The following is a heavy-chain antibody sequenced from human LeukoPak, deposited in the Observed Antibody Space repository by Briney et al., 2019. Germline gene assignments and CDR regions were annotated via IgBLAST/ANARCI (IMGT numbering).Heavy chain of an antibody. Sequence: PGGSLRRSCAASGFTFSSYAMSWVRQAPGKGLEWVSAISGSGGSTYYADSVKGRFTISRDNSKNTLYLQMNSLRADDTAVYYCAKDRPTVYSSSWLHFLDSWGQGTLVTVSS. D-gene: IGHD6-13*01. CDR2: ISGSGGST. J-gene: IGHJ4*02. CDR3: AKDRPTVYSSSWLHFLDS. V-gene: IGHV3-23*01. CDR1: GFTFSSYA.